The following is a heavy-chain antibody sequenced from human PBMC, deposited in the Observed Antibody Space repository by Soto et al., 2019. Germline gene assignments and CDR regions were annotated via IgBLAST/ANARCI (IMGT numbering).Heavy chain of an antibody. D-gene: IGHD3-22*01. CDR3: AKDPAYYYDSSGYVDY. CDR2: ISGSGGST. J-gene: IGHJ4*02. CDR1: GFTFSSYA. V-gene: IGHV3-23*01. Sequence: GGSLRLSCAASGFTFSSYAMSWVRQAPGKGLEWVSAISGSGGSTYYADSVKGRFTISRDNSKNTLYLQMNSLRAEDTAVYYCAKDPAYYYDSSGYVDYWGQGTLVTVSS.